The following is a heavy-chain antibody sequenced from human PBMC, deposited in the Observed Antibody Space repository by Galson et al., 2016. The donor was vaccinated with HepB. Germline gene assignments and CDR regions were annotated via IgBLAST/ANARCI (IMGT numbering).Heavy chain of an antibody. CDR2: ISIDSSRT. V-gene: IGHV3-30-3*01. J-gene: IGHJ3*01. CDR1: GFTFNSYV. Sequence: SLRLSCAASGFTFNSYVMHWVRQAPGKGLERVAVISIDSSRTYYADSVKGRFTISRDNSKNTVYLQMDSLRAEDTAVYYCARGRHGYNRNDVFDVWGQGTMVTVSS. D-gene: IGHD5-24*01. CDR3: ARGRHGYNRNDVFDV.